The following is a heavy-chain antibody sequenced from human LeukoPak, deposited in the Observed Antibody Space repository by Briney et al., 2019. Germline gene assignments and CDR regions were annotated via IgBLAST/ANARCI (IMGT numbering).Heavy chain of an antibody. Sequence: GGSLRLSCVASGFTFGKYWMSWVRQAPGKGLEWVANIKLDGSEKNYVDSVKGRFTISRDSTKNSLYLQMNSLRVEDTAVFYCARDQYDTWSRRGNFDSWGQGTLAIVSS. D-gene: IGHD3-3*01. CDR3: ARDQYDTWSRRGNFDS. V-gene: IGHV3-7*03. J-gene: IGHJ4*02. CDR1: GFTFGKYW. CDR2: IKLDGSEK.